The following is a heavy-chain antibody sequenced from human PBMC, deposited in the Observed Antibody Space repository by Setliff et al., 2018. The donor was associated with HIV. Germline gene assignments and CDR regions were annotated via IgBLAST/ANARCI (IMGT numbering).Heavy chain of an antibody. D-gene: IGHD3-10*01. CDR1: GGSIKSSSDY. J-gene: IGHJ2*01. CDR2: IYYSGST. CDR3: ARSALWFGEADWYFDL. Sequence: ETLSLTCTVSGGSIKSSSDYWGWIRQPPGKGLEWIGTIYYSGSTYYNPSLKSRVTISVDTSKNHFSLKLRSVTAVDTAVYYCARSALWFGEADWYFDLWGRGALVTVSS. V-gene: IGHV4-39*02.